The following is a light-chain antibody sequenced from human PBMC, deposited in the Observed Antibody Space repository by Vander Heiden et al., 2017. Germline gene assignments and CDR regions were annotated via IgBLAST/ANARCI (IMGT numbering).Light chain of an antibody. J-gene: IGKJ1*01. CDR1: QSVLYSSNNINY. V-gene: IGKV4-1*01. Sequence: DIVMTQSPDSLAVSLGERATINCKSSQSVLYSSNNINYLAWYQQKPGQPPKLLIYWASTRESGVPDRFSGSGSGTDFTLTIISLQAADVAVYYCQQYYTTPWTFGQGTKVEIK. CDR2: WAS. CDR3: QQYYTTPWT.